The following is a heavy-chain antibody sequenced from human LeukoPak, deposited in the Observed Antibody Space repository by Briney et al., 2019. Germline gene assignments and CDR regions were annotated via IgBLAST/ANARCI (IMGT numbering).Heavy chain of an antibody. CDR2: ISVYNGNT. J-gene: IGHJ4*02. V-gene: IGHV1-18*01. Sequence: GASVKVSCTASGYTSISYGISWVRQAPGQGLEWKGWISVYNGNTNYAQKLQGRVTMTTDTSTSTAYMELRSLRSDDTAVYYCARVSPLSLLRYYWRRGTLVTVSS. CDR1: GYTSISYG. CDR3: ARVSPLSLLRYY.